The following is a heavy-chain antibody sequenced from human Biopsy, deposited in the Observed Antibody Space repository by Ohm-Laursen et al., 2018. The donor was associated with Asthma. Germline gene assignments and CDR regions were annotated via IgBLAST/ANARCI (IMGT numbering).Heavy chain of an antibody. CDR1: GYTFNSAG. V-gene: IGHV1-18*01. CDR3: ARAVDYSHYYGIDV. Sequence: SVKVSCKTSGYTFNSAGITWVRQAPGQGLEWMGWISVYNGNTKVAQKLQDRVTMITDTSTSTAYMELRSLRPDDTAAYFCARAVDYSHYYGIDVWGQGTTVTVS. J-gene: IGHJ6*02. D-gene: IGHD3-10*01. CDR2: ISVYNGNT.